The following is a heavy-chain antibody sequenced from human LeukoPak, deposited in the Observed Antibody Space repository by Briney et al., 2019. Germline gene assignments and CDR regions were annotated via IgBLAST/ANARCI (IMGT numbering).Heavy chain of an antibody. V-gene: IGHV4-59*12. CDR1: GGSISSYY. D-gene: IGHD6-13*01. CDR2: IYYSGST. Sequence: SETLSLTCTVSGGSISSYYWSWIRQPPGKGLEWIGYIYYSGSTNYNPSLKSRVTISVDTSKNQFSLKLSSVTAADTAVYYCARTALAVVKTRAFDIWGQGTMVTVSS. J-gene: IGHJ3*02. CDR3: ARTALAVVKTRAFDI.